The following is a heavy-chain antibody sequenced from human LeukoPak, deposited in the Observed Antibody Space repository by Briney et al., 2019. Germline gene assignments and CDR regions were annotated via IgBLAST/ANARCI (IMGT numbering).Heavy chain of an antibody. CDR3: ARLSDYYDSSGYDAFDI. V-gene: IGHV4-34*01. J-gene: IGHJ3*02. D-gene: IGHD3-22*01. CDR1: GGSFSGYY. CDR2: INHSGST. Sequence: PSETLSLTCAVYGGSFSGYYWSWIRQPPGKGLEWIGEINHSGSTNYNPSLKSRVTISVDTSKNQFSLKLSSVTAADTAVYYCARLSDYYDSSGYDAFDIWGQGTMVTVSS.